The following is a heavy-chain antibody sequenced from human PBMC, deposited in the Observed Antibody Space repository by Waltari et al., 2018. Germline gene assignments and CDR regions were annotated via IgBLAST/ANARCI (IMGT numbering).Heavy chain of an antibody. Sequence: VQLVQSGAEVKEPGSSVKVSCKASGGTFSTYVIIWVRHAPGQGLEWMGWIIPIFGTANHAQKFQGRVTITADESTRTVYMDLNRLRSEDTAVYYCARGGLGAAGNYWFDPWGQGTLVTVSS. CDR1: GGTFSTYV. CDR3: ARGGLGAAGNYWFDP. V-gene: IGHV1-69*12. J-gene: IGHJ5*02. CDR2: IIPIFGTA. D-gene: IGHD6-13*01.